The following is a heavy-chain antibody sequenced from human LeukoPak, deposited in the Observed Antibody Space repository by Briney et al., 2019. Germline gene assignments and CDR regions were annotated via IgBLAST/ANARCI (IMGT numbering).Heavy chain of an antibody. CDR1: GGTFSRYA. D-gene: IGHD5-18*01. J-gene: IGHJ4*02. Sequence: SVKVSCKASGGTFSRYAISWVRQAPGQGLEWMGRIIPILGIANYAQKFQGRVTITADKSTSTAYMELSSLRSEDTAVYYCARAGYEPLTFDYWGQGTLVTVSS. V-gene: IGHV1-69*04. CDR3: ARAGYEPLTFDY. CDR2: IIPILGIA.